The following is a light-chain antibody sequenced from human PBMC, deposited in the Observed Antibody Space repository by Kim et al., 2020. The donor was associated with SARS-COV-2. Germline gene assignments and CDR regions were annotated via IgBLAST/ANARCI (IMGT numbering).Light chain of an antibody. CDR1: QGISSW. V-gene: IGKV1-12*01. CDR2: AAS. Sequence: DIQMTQSPSSVSASVGDRDTITCRASQGISSWLVWYQQKPGKAPKLLIYAASSLQSGVPSRFSGSGSGTDFTLTISSLQPEDFATYYCQQANSFPYTFGQGTKLEI. CDR3: QQANSFPYT. J-gene: IGKJ2*01.